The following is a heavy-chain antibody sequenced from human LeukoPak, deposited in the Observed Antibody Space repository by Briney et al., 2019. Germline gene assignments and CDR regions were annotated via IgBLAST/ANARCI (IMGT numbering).Heavy chain of an antibody. Sequence: GGSLRLSCAASGFTFSSYAMHWVRQAPGKGLEYVSAISSNGGSTYYANSVKGRFTISRVNSKNTLYLQMGSLRAEDMAVYYCARDSDSSGYYYGMDVWGQGTTVTVSS. J-gene: IGHJ6*02. CDR3: ARDSDSSGYYYGMDV. CDR1: GFTFSSYA. V-gene: IGHV3-64*01. CDR2: ISSNGGST. D-gene: IGHD3-22*01.